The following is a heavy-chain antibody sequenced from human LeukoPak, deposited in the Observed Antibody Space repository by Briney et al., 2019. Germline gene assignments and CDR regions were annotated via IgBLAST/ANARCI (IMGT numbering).Heavy chain of an antibody. D-gene: IGHD3-10*01. CDR3: ARDPYGSGGYNWFDP. CDR1: GYTFTSYH. Sequence: ASVKVSCKASGYTFTSYHMHWVRQAPGQGLEWMGIINPSGGTTNYAQKFRGRVTMTRDISTSTAYVELRSLRSDDTAVYYCARDPYGSGGYNWFDPWGQGTLVTVSS. V-gene: IGHV1-46*01. CDR2: INPSGGTT. J-gene: IGHJ5*02.